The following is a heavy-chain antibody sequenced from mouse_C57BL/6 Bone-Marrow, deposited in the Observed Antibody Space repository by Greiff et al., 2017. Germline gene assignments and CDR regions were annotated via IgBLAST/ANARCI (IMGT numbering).Heavy chain of an antibody. CDR3: ARALYDGYYVNY. D-gene: IGHD2-3*01. CDR2: ISYDGSN. J-gene: IGHJ2*01. CDR1: GYSITSGYY. V-gene: IGHV3-6*01. Sequence: DVKLQESGPGLVKPSQSLSLTCSVTGYSITSGYYWNWIRQFPGNKLEWMGYISYDGSNNYNPSLKNRISITRATSKNQFFLKLNSVTTEYTATYYCARALYDGYYVNYWGQGTTLTVSS.